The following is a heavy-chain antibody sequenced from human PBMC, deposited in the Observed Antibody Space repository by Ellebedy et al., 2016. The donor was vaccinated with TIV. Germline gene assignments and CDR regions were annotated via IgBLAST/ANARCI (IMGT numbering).Heavy chain of an antibody. CDR3: ARARDMNMFMVGDY. Sequence: SETLSLXXTVSGDSISSYYWSWIRQPPEKGLEWIGCINYSGSAKYNPSLRSRVTMSVDTSKNQFSLKLSSVTAADTAVYYCARARDMNMFMVGDYWGQGTLVTVSS. V-gene: IGHV4-59*01. CDR2: INYSGSA. J-gene: IGHJ4*02. D-gene: IGHD2-15*01. CDR1: GDSISSYY.